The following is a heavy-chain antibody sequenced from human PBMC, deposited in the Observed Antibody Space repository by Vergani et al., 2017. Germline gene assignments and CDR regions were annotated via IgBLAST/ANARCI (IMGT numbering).Heavy chain of an antibody. D-gene: IGHD1-26*01. CDR2: ISARYPST. CDR3: ARDGWELLDYFYYMDV. J-gene: IGHJ6*03. V-gene: IGHV3-23*01. Sequence: EVQLLQSGGGVIQPGGSVRLSCAASGFTFSACPMTWVRQAPGKGLEWVSAISARYPSTYYADSVKGRFTISRDNSKNTLYLQMDSLRAEDTAVYYCARDGWELLDYFYYMDVGGKGTTVTVSS. CDR1: GFTFSACP.